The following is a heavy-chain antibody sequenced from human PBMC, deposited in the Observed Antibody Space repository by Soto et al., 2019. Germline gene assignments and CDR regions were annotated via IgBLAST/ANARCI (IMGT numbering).Heavy chain of an antibody. CDR3: AREKYKYDLGALDF. J-gene: IGHJ4*02. Sequence: QVQLVESGGGVVQPGRSLRLSCVASGFSFRTYAMQWVRQAPGKGLEWVAVVSYDGGTRFYADSVRVRFTISSHNSKRTLYLDIHSLTIEDTAVYYCAREKYKYDLGALDFWGWGALVAVSS. V-gene: IGHV3-30-3*01. CDR2: VSYDGGTR. D-gene: IGHD3-16*01. CDR1: GFSFRTYA.